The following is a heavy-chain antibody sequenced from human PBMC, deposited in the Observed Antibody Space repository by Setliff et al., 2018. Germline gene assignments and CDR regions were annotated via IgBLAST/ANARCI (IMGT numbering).Heavy chain of an antibody. D-gene: IGHD1-26*01. CDR1: GFIFSSHA. V-gene: IGHV3-30*07. CDR3: AKDRVESFHSGNYPSTY. Sequence: LRLSCAASGFIFSSHAMHWVRQAPGKGLEWVAVIAYDGVNNYYADSVKGRFTISRDNSKNTLYLQINSLRAEDTAVYYCAKDRVESFHSGNYPSTYWGQRTLVTVSS. J-gene: IGHJ4*02. CDR2: IAYDGVNN.